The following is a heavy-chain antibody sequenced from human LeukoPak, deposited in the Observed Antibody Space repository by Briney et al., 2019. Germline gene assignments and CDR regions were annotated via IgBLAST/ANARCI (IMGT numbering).Heavy chain of an antibody. D-gene: IGHD1-26*01. V-gene: IGHV4-39*07. CDR3: ARLSGVGATQDY. Sequence: PSETLSLTCTVSGGSISSSSYYWGWIRQPPGKGLEWIGSIYYSGSTYYNPSLKSRVTISVDTSKNQFSLKLSSVTAADTAVYYCARLSGVGATQDYWGQGTLVTVSS. J-gene: IGHJ4*02. CDR1: GGSISSSSYY. CDR2: IYYSGST.